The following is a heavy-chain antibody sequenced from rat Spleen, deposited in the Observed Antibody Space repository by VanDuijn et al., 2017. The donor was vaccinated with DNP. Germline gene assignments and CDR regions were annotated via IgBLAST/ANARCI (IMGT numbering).Heavy chain of an antibody. J-gene: IGHJ4*01. CDR3: VREDKGVDA. V-gene: IGHV4-2*01. CDR1: GFNFNNNW. D-gene: IGHD2-2*01. Sequence: EVKLVESGGGLVRPGGSLKLSCAASGFNFNNNWMGWVRQAPGKGLEWIAEINKDSRTIKYSPSVKDKFTISRDNVQNTLYLQMNKLGSEDTAIYYCVREDKGVDAWGQGTSVTVSS. CDR2: INKDSRTI.